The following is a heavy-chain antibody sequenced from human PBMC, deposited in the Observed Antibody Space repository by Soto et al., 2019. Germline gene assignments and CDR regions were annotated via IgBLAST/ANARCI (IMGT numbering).Heavy chain of an antibody. V-gene: IGHV1-2*04. CDR3: AREITSSWMDV. Sequence: QVQLVQSGAEVKKPGASVKVSLKASGYTFTANYLHWVRQAPGQGLEWMGWINPNSGATNYAQRFQAWVTMTRDTSISTAYMELSRLTCDDTAVYYCAREITSSWMDVWGQGTTVTVS. CDR2: INPNSGAT. CDR1: GYTFTANY. D-gene: IGHD6-13*01. J-gene: IGHJ6*02.